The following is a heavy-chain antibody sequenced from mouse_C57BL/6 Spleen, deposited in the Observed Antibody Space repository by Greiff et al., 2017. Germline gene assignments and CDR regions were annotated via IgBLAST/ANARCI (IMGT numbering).Heavy chain of an antibody. V-gene: IGHV1-26*01. CDR3: ARRVTTVVAGDY. CDR2: INPNNGGT. CDR1: GYTFTDYY. J-gene: IGHJ4*01. D-gene: IGHD1-1*01. Sequence: EVQLQQSGPELVKPGASVKISCKASGYTFTDYYMNWVKQSHGKSLEWIGDINPNNGGTSYNQKFKGKATLTVDKSSSTAYMELRSLTSEDSAVYYCARRVTTVVAGDYWGQGTSVTVSS.